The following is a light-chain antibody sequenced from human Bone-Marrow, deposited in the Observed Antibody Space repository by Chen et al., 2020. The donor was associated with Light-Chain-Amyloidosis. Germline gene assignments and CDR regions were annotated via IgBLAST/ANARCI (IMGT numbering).Light chain of an antibody. Sequence: SYVLTPPSSVSVAPGQTATIACGGNNIGSTSVHWYQQTPGQPPLLVVYDDSDRPSGIPERLSGSNSGNTATLTISRVEAGDEADYYCQVWDRSSDRPVFGGGTKLTVL. J-gene: IGLJ3*02. CDR3: QVWDRSSDRPV. CDR1: NIGSTS. V-gene: IGLV3-21*02. CDR2: DDS.